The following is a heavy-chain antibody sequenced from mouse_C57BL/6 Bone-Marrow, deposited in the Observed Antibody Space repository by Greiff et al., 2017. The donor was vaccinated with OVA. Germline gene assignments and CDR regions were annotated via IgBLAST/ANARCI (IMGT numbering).Heavy chain of an antibody. CDR2: INSDGGST. D-gene: IGHD2-4*01. J-gene: IGHJ1*03. V-gene: IGHV5-2*03. Sequence: EVMLVESGGGLVQPGESLKLSCESNKYEFPSHDMSWVRKTPEKRLELVAAINSDGGSTYYPDTMERRFIISRDNTKKTLYLQMSSLRSEDTALYYCARLDDYDGDWYFDVWGTGTTVTVSS. CDR1: KYEFPSHD. CDR3: ARLDDYDGDWYFDV.